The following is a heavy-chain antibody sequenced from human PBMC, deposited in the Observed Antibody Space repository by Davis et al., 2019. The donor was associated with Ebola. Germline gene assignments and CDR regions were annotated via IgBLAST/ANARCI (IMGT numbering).Heavy chain of an antibody. V-gene: IGHV4-38-2*02. CDR1: GYSISSGYY. D-gene: IGHD3-16*01. CDR2: IYHSGST. CDR3: AREWGEEDI. Sequence: PSETLSLTCTVSGYSISSGYYWGWIRQPPGKGLEWIGSIYHSGSTYYNPSLKSRVTISVDTSKNQFSLKLSSVTAADTAVYYCAREWGEEDIWGQGTMVTVSS. J-gene: IGHJ3*02.